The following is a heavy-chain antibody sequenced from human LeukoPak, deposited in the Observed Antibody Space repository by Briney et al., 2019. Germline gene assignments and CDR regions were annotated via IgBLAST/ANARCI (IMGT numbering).Heavy chain of an antibody. V-gene: IGHV4-59*01. Sequence: PSETLSLTCSVSGASISGYYYNWIRQSPGKGLEWIGYIYYSGITNYNPSLKSRVTMSLDTSNSQFSLKLSSVTAADTAVYYCARVLLSSGYSTWGQGTLVTVSS. CDR3: ARVLLSSGYST. CDR2: IYYSGIT. D-gene: IGHD3-22*01. J-gene: IGHJ5*02. CDR1: GASISGYY.